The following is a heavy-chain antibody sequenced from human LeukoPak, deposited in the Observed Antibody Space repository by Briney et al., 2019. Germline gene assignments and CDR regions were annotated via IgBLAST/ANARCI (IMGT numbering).Heavy chain of an antibody. D-gene: IGHD3-10*01. Sequence: ASVKVSCKASGYTFTSYGISWVRQAPGQGLEWMGWISAYNGNTNYAQKLQGRVTMTTDTSTSTAYMELSRLRSDDTAVYYCARGRFGELLYAYWGQGTLVTVSS. CDR3: ARGRFGELLYAY. J-gene: IGHJ4*02. CDR2: ISAYNGNT. V-gene: IGHV1-18*01. CDR1: GYTFTSYG.